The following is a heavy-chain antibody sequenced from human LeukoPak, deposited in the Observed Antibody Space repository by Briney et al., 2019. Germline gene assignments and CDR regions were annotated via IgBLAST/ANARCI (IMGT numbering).Heavy chain of an antibody. Sequence: SETLSLTCTVSGGSISSNTYYWNWIRQTPGTGLEWIGNIYYNGKTYYNPSLKSRVTISVDTSKNQFSLKLSSVTAADTAMYYCASGGYSYGFDYWGQGTLVTVSS. CDR3: ASGGYSYGFDY. D-gene: IGHD5-18*01. J-gene: IGHJ4*02. V-gene: IGHV4-39*07. CDR2: IYYNGKT. CDR1: GGSISSNTYY.